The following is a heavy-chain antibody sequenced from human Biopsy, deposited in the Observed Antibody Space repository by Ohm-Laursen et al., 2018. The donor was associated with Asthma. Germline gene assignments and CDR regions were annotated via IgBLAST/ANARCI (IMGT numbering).Heavy chain of an antibody. D-gene: IGHD6-19*01. CDR3: ARCQVGYSSGWSLLLKKIYYSGMDV. CDR1: GGTFSNFA. CDR2: IMTVFGKK. V-gene: IGHV1-69*01. J-gene: IGHJ6*02. Sequence: SSVKVSCKAPGGTFSNFAISWVRQAPGQGLEWLGGIMTVFGKKKYAQKVQGRGTITADESTSTAYMEVTSLRSEDTAIYYWARCQVGYSSGWSLLLKKIYYSGMDVWGQGTAVTVSS.